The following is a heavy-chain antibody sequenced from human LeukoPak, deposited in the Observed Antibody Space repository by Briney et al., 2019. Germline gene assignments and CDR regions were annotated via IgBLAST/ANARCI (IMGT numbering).Heavy chain of an antibody. J-gene: IGHJ4*02. V-gene: IGHV3-30*02. Sequence: PGGSLRLSCAASGFTFSSYGMHWVRQAPGKGLEWVAFIRYDGSNKYYADSVKGRFTISRDNSKNTLYLQMNSLRAEDTAVYYCAEDQLVVPAAIIDCWGQGTLVTVSS. CDR1: GFTFSSYG. CDR3: AEDQLVVPAAIIDC. D-gene: IGHD2-2*01. CDR2: IRYDGSNK.